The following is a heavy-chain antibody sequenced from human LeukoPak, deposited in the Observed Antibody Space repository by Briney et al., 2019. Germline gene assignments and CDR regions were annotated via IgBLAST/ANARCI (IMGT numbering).Heavy chain of an antibody. V-gene: IGHV4-59*01. CDR3: ARGVGATINAFDY. D-gene: IGHD1-26*01. CDR1: GGSISSYY. J-gene: IGHJ4*02. Sequence: SETLSLTCTVSGGSISSYYWSWIRQSPGKGLEWFGDIYYSGSTNYNPSLKSRVTISVDTSKNQFSLKLSSVTAADTAVYYCARGVGATINAFDYWGQGTLVTVSS. CDR2: IYYSGST.